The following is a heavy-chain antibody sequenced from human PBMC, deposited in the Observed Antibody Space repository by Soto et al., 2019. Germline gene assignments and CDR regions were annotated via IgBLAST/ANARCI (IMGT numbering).Heavy chain of an antibody. Sequence: KTSYTLSITCTVSVDSVNSENAYWYWIRHAPGKGPEWIGYIYYNGGTNYNPSLKSRATILLDTSTNQFSLTLTSVTAADTAVYYCARDGGQGRGVIGHYWGRGILVTVSS. CDR2: IYYNGGT. V-gene: IGHV4-61*01. CDR1: VDSVNSENAY. J-gene: IGHJ4*02. CDR3: ARDGGQGRGVIGHY. D-gene: IGHD3-16*02.